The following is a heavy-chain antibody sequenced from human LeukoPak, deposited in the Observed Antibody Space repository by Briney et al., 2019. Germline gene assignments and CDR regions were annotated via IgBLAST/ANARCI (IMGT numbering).Heavy chain of an antibody. CDR2: IKQDGSEK. Sequence: GGSLRLSCSASGFTFSSYWMSWVRQAPGKVLEWVANIKQDGSEKYYVDSVKGRFTISRDNAKNSLSLQMNSLRAEDTAVYYCARMDVGLVRDWGQGTLVTVSS. CDR3: ARMDVGLVRD. CDR1: GFTFSSYW. D-gene: IGHD3-10*01. J-gene: IGHJ4*02. V-gene: IGHV3-7*01.